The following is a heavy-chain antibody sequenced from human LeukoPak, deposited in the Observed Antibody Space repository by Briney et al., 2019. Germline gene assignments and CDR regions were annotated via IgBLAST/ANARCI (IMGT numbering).Heavy chain of an antibody. CDR2: ISDNGNDK. V-gene: IGHV3-30*03. Sequence: GGSLRLSCAVSGFTFSDYGMHWVRQAPGKGLGWVAVISDNGNDKWYIDPVKGRFTISRDNSKNTVYLQMNSLRPEDTALYYFAGGLLGCRSGSCYPTDYWGQGTLVTVSS. D-gene: IGHD2-15*01. CDR1: GFTFSDYG. J-gene: IGHJ4*02. CDR3: AGGLLGCRSGSCYPTDY.